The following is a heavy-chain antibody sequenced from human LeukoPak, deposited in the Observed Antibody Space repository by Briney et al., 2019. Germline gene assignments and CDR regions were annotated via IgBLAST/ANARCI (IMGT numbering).Heavy chain of an antibody. Sequence: SVKVSCKASGGTFSSYAISWVRQAPGQGLEWMGGIIPIFGTANYAQKFQGRVTITADESTSTAYMELSSLRSEDTAVYYCARDWDTRGYSYAPSNWFDPWGQGALVTVSS. V-gene: IGHV1-69*13. CDR2: IIPIFGTA. J-gene: IGHJ5*02. CDR1: GGTFSSYA. D-gene: IGHD5-18*01. CDR3: ARDWDTRGYSYAPSNWFDP.